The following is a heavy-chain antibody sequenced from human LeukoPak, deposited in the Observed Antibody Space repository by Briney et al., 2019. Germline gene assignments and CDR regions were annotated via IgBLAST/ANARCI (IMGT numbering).Heavy chain of an antibody. J-gene: IGHJ4*02. V-gene: IGHV1-69*13. CDR2: IIPIFGTA. CDR1: GGTFSSYA. CDR3: ARDERRYFDY. D-gene: IGHD3-9*01. Sequence: VASVTVSCKASGGTFSSYAISWVRQAPGQGLEWMGGIIPIFGTANYAQKFQGRVTITADESTSTAYMELSSLRSEDTAVYYCARDERRYFDYWGQGTLVTVSS.